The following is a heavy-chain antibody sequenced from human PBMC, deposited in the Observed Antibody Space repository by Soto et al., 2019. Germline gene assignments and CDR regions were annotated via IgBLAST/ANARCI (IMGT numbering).Heavy chain of an antibody. CDR3: AGSYSSGWSYYFDY. Sequence: SETLSLTCTVSGGSISSSSYYWGWIRQPPGKGLEWIGSIYYSGSTYYNPSLKSRVTISVDTSKNQFSLKLSSVTAADTAVYYCAGSYSSGWSYYFDYWGQGTLVTVSS. CDR2: IYYSGST. V-gene: IGHV4-39*01. CDR1: GGSISSSSYY. J-gene: IGHJ4*02. D-gene: IGHD6-19*01.